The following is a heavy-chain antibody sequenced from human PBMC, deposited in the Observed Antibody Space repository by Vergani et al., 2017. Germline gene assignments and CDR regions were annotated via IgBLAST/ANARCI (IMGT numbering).Heavy chain of an antibody. V-gene: IGHV1-69*01. J-gene: IGHJ4*01. Sequence: QVQLVQSGAEVKKHGSSVKVSCKASGGTFSSFAISWVRQAPGQGLEWMGGIIPIFGTANYAQKFQGRVTITADESTSTAYMELSSLRSEDTAVYYCARGSTEVVPAIVAGLKDCWGEGTLVAVSS. D-gene: IGHD2-2*01. CDR1: GGTFSSFA. CDR3: ARGSTEVVPAIVAGLKDC. CDR2: IIPIFGTA.